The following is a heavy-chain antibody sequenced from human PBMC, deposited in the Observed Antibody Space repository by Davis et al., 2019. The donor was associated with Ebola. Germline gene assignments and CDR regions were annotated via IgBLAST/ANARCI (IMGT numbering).Heavy chain of an antibody. CDR1: GFTFRSYA. J-gene: IGHJ6*02. V-gene: IGHV4-34*01. Sequence: ESLKISCAASGFTFRSYAMSWVRQPPGKGLEWVGEINHSGSTNYNPSLKSRVTISVDTSKNQFSLKLSSVNAADTAVYYCARGKKRYYDFWSGTMDVWSQGTTVTVSS. CDR2: INHSGST. D-gene: IGHD3-3*01. CDR3: ARGKKRYYDFWSGTMDV.